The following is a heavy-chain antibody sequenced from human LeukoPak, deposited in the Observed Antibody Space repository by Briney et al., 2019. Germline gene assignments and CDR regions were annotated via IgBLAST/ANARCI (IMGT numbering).Heavy chain of an antibody. CDR3: ARAGIPYYYGSGRINWFDP. J-gene: IGHJ5*02. CDR1: GFTFSSYE. Sequence: GGSLRLSCVASGFTFSSYEMNWVRQAPGKGLEWVSYIRSSGSTIYFADSVKGRFTISRDNAKNSLYLQMNSLRAEDTAVYYCARAGIPYYYGSGRINWFDPWGQGTLVTVSS. CDR2: IRSSGSTI. D-gene: IGHD3-10*01. V-gene: IGHV3-48*03.